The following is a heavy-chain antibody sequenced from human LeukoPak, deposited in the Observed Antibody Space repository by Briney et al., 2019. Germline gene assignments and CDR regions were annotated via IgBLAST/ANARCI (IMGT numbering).Heavy chain of an antibody. D-gene: IGHD2-21*02. J-gene: IGHJ4*02. CDR2: LYSDGNT. V-gene: IGHV3-53*01. Sequence: GGSLRLSCAASGFTVITNDMTWVRQAPGKGLEWVSVLYSDGNTKYADSVQGRFTISRDNSKNTLYLEMNSLSPDDTAVYYCARCGRDCSQHFFDLWGQGTLVTVSS. CDR1: GFTVITND. CDR3: ARCGRDCSQHFFDL.